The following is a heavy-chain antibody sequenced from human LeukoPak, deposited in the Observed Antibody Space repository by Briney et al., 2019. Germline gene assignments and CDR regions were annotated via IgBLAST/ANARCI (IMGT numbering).Heavy chain of an antibody. Sequence: GGSLRLSCAASGFSFSVYAMNWVRQAPGKGLEWISYISRSSGTMYYADSVKGRFTISRDNAKNSLYLQMNSLRAEDTAVYYCARDGDGSFDHWGQGTLVTVSS. V-gene: IGHV3-48*04. CDR1: GFSFSVYA. J-gene: IGHJ4*02. CDR2: ISRSSGTM. CDR3: ARDGDGSFDH.